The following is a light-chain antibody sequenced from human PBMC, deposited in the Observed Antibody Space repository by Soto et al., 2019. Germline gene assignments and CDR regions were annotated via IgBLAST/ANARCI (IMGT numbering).Light chain of an antibody. V-gene: IGLV2-23*02. CDR3: CSYAGNYTLI. CDR1: SSDVGSYSL. Sequence: QAALTQPASVCGSPGQSITVSCTGTSSDVGSYSLVSWYQQHPGKAPKLMIYEVTKRPSGVSNRFSGSKSDNTASLTISGLQAEDEAAYYCCSYAGNYTLIFGGGTQLTVL. CDR2: EVT. J-gene: IGLJ2*01.